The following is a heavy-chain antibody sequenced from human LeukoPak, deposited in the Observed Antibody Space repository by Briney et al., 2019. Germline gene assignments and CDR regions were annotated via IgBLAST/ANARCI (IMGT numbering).Heavy chain of an antibody. Sequence: PGRSLRLSCAVSGFTFDDYAMHWVRQVPGKGLEWVSGINWNSDSIGYADSVKGRFTISRDNAKNSLYLQMNSLRAEDTALYYCAKDISGYYSGNWFDPWGQGTLVTVSS. D-gene: IGHD3-9*01. CDR2: INWNSDSI. CDR3: AKDISGYYSGNWFDP. J-gene: IGHJ5*02. CDR1: GFTFDDYA. V-gene: IGHV3-9*01.